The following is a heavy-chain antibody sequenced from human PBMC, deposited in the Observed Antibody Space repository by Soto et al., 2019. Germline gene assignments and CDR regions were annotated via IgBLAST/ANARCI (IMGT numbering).Heavy chain of an antibody. J-gene: IGHJ4*02. D-gene: IGHD6-19*01. V-gene: IGHV1-18*01. Sequence: ASVKVSCKASGYTFTSYGISWVRQAPGQGLEWMGWISAYNGNTNYAQKLQGRVTMTTDTSTSTAYMELRSLRSDDTAVYYCAREGAFLGSGWLTGGYRAQQTPVTVSS. CDR3: AREGAFLGSGWLTGGY. CDR2: ISAYNGNT. CDR1: GYTFTSYG.